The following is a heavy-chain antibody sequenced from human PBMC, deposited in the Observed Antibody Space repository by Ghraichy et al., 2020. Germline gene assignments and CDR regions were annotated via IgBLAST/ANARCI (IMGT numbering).Heavy chain of an antibody. J-gene: IGHJ4*02. V-gene: IGHV3-11*01. Sequence: GGSLRLSCAASGFTFSDYYMSWIRQAPGKGLEWVSYISSSGSTIYYADSVKGRFTISRDNAKNSLYLQMNSLRAEDTAVYYCARRRRVVTAPFDYWGQGTLVTVSS. CDR2: ISSSGSTI. CDR1: GFTFSDYY. D-gene: IGHD2-21*02. CDR3: ARRRRVVTAPFDY.